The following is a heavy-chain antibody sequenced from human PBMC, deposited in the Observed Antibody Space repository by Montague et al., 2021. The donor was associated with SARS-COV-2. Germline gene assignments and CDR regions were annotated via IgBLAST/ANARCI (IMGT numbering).Heavy chain of an antibody. V-gene: IGHV4-34*01. CDR3: ARGDDLYCTFSYAYRRLNRYRYYAIDY. CDR1: GGSFSGYY. CDR2: INHSGST. D-gene: IGHD5-18*01. Sequence: SETLSLTCAVSGGSFSGYYWSWIRQPPGKGLEWIGEINHSGSTTYNPSLKSRVTISVDTSKNQFSLKLTSMTAADTAVYYCARGDDLYCTFSYAYRRLNRYRYYAIDYWGPGTMVAGSS. J-gene: IGHJ4*03.